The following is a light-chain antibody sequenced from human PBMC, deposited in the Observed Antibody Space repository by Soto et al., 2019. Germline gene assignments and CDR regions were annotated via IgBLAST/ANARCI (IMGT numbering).Light chain of an antibody. J-gene: IGLJ2*01. V-gene: IGLV1-47*01. CDR1: SSNIGSNY. Sequence: QSVLTQPPSASGTPGQRVTISCSGSSSNIGSNYVYWYQQLPGTVPQLLIYRNSERPSGVPDRFSGSKSGTSASLAISGLRSEDEADYYCAAWDDSLSGVVFGRGTKLTVL. CDR2: RNS. CDR3: AAWDDSLSGVV.